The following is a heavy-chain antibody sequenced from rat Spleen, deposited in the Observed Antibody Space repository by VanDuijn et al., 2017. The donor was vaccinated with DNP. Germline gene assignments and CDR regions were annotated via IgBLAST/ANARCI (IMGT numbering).Heavy chain of an antibody. V-gene: IGHV5-29*01. J-gene: IGHJ4*01. Sequence: EVQLVESGGGLLQPGTSLKLSCAASGFTFSDYAMAWVRQAPAKGLEWVATISYNGGTPYYRDSVKGRFTISRDNAQSTLYLQMDSLRSEDTATYYCARHRTIMPYYYSMDAWGQGASVTVSS. CDR2: ISYNGGTP. CDR3: ARHRTIMPYYYSMDA. CDR1: GFTFSDYA. D-gene: IGHD1-12*01.